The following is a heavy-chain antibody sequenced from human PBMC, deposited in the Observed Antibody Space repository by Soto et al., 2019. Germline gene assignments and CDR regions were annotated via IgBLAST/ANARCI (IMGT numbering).Heavy chain of an antibody. CDR3: ARGIRDYYGSYY. D-gene: IGHD3-10*01. CDR1: GFTFSSYW. J-gene: IGHJ4*02. CDR2: IYTDGSRT. Sequence: EVQLVESGGGLVQPGGSLRLSCEASGFTFSSYWMHWVRQSPGKGLEWVSRIYTDGSRTSYADSVKGRFTISRDNARDTLYLQVSSLRAEDTAVYFCARGIRDYYGSYYWGQGTLVTVSS. V-gene: IGHV3-74*01.